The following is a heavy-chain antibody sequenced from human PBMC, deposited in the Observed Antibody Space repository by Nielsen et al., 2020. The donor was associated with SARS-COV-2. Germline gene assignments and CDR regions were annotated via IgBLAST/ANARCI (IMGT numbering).Heavy chain of an antibody. D-gene: IGHD3-3*01. Sequence: SETLSPTCTVPGGPISSYYWSWTRQPPGKGLEWIGYIYYSGSTNYNPSLKSRVTISVDTSKNQFSLKLSSVTAADTAVYYCARHAGGITIFGVVIIEGMDVWGQGTTVTVSS. V-gene: IGHV4-59*08. CDR2: IYYSGST. CDR1: GGPISSYY. CDR3: ARHAGGITIFGVVIIEGMDV. J-gene: IGHJ6*02.